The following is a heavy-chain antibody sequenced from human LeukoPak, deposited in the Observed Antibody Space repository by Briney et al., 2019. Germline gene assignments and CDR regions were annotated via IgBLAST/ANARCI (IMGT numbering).Heavy chain of an antibody. D-gene: IGHD4-23*01. CDR3: ARRVATAPKGFFDY. CDR2: IYYTGST. Sequence: SETPSLTCTVSGGSISTYYWTWIRQPPGKGLEWLGYIYYTGSTNYNPSLNSPVSTSPDTSPNQLSLRLTSVTDADTAVYYCARRVATAPKGFFDYWGQGILVTVSS. CDR1: GGSISTYY. V-gene: IGHV4-59*08. J-gene: IGHJ4*02.